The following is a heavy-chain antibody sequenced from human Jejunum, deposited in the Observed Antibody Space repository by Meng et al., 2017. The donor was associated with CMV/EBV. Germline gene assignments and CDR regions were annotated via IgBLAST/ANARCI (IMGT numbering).Heavy chain of an antibody. Sequence: SGFTFSGDWMHWVRQAPGKGLMLVSQINSDGSPTNYADSVKGRFTISRDNANNTLYLLLNSLRAEDTAVYYCVTNLYCSGGACRNYWGQGTLVTVSS. CDR2: INSDGSPT. J-gene: IGHJ4*02. D-gene: IGHD2-15*01. V-gene: IGHV3-74*01. CDR1: GFTFSGDW. CDR3: VTNLYCSGGACRNY.